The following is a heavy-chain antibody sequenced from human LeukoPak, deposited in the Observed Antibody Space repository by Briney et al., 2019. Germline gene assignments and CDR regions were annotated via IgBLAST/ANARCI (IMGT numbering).Heavy chain of an antibody. Sequence: PSQTLSLTCTVSGGSISSGGYYWSWIRQPPGKGLEWIGYIYHSGSTYYNPSLKSRVTISVDRSKNQFSLKLSSVTAADTAVYYCARGSLLGIFGYSSSPEKTGFDYWGQGTLVTVSS. CDR1: GGSISSGGYY. V-gene: IGHV4-30-2*01. D-gene: IGHD6-6*01. CDR2: IYHSGST. J-gene: IGHJ4*02. CDR3: ARGSLLGIFGYSSSPEKTGFDY.